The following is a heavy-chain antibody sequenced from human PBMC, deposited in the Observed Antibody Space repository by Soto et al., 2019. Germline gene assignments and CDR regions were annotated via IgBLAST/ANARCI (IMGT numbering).Heavy chain of an antibody. CDR1: GYTFTSYD. Sequence: ASVKVSCKASGYTFTSYDINWVRQATGQGLEWMGWMNPNSGNTGYAQKFQGRVTMTRNTSISTAYMELSSLRSEDTAVYYCAISVTKNDDYGMDVWGQGTMVTVSS. D-gene: IGHD3-3*02. V-gene: IGHV1-8*01. CDR3: AISVTKNDDYGMDV. CDR2: MNPNSGNT. J-gene: IGHJ6*02.